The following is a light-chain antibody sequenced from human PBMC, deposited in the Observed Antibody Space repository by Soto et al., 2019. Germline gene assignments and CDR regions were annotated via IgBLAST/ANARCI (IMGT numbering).Light chain of an antibody. Sequence: EIVLTQSPGTLSLSPGERATLSCRASQSVSSSYLAWYQQKPGQAPRLLIYGASSRATGIPDRFSGSGSGTDFTLTISRLEPEDFAVYYCQQYGNSPGYIFGQGTKLEIK. CDR1: QSVSSSY. J-gene: IGKJ2*01. CDR3: QQYGNSPGYI. CDR2: GAS. V-gene: IGKV3-20*01.